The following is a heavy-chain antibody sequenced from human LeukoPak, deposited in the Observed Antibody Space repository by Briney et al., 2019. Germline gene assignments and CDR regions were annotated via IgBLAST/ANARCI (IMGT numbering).Heavy chain of an antibody. J-gene: IGHJ4*02. D-gene: IGHD3-10*01. V-gene: IGHV3-23*01. CDR1: GFTFSSYA. CDR2: ISGSGGST. CDR3: AGALWFGEGGFDY. Sequence: PGGSLRLSCAASGFTFSSYAMSWVRQAPGKGLEWVSAISGSGGSTYYADSVKGRFTISRDNSKNTLYLQMNSLRAEATAVYYCAGALWFGEGGFDYWGQGTLVTVSS.